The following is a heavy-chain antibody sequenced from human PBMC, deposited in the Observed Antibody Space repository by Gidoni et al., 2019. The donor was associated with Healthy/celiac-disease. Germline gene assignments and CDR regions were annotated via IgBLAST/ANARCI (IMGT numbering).Heavy chain of an antibody. V-gene: IGHV1-58*02. J-gene: IGHJ6*02. D-gene: IGHD3-10*01. Sequence: QMQLVQSGPEVKKPGTSVKVSCKASGFTFTSSAMQWVRQARGQRLEWIGWIVVGRGNTNYAQKFQERVTITRDMSTSTAYMELSSLRSEDTAVYYCAADQSLLWFGESSMDVWGQGTTVTVSS. CDR3: AADQSLLWFGESSMDV. CDR1: GFTFTSSA. CDR2: IVVGRGNT.